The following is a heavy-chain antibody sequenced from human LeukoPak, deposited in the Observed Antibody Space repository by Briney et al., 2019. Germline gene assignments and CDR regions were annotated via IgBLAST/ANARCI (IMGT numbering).Heavy chain of an antibody. CDR3: IRDEALWRLDY. CDR1: GFTFSNHW. CDR2: IDERGRNA. J-gene: IGHJ4*02. V-gene: IGHV3-74*03. Sequence: GGSLRLSFPASGFTFSNHWMHWVRQAPGKGRGWVSRIDERGRNAMYADSGKGRFSISRDNAKNTVNLQMNSLSGEDTGVYYCIRDEALWRLDYWGQGTLVTVSS. D-gene: IGHD2-21*01.